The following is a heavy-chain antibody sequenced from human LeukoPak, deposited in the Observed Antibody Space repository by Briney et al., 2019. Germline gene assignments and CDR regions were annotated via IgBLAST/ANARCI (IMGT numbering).Heavy chain of an antibody. V-gene: IGHV4-59*01. CDR3: ARLEVAAAAFDI. D-gene: IGHD2-15*01. CDR1: GGSISSYY. CDR2: IYYSGST. Sequence: SETLSLTCTVSGGSISSYYWSWIRQPPGKGLEWIGYIYYSGSTNYNPSLKSRVTISVDTSKNQFSLKLSSVTAADTAVYYCARLEVAAAAFDIWGQGTMVTVSS. J-gene: IGHJ3*02.